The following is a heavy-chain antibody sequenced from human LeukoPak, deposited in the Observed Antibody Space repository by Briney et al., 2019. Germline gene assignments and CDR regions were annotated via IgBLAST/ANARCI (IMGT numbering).Heavy chain of an antibody. CDR1: GYTSTDNG. CDR3: ARDKNYRFDY. V-gene: IGHV1-18*01. J-gene: IGHJ4*02. CDR2: ISANSGKT. D-gene: IGHD3-16*02. Sequence: GASVTVSCKASGYTSTDNGISWVRQAPREGLEWMGWISANSGKTNYAQRFQGRVTMTRETSSSTVYMELRSLRSDDTAVYFCARDKNYRFDYWGQGTLVSVTS.